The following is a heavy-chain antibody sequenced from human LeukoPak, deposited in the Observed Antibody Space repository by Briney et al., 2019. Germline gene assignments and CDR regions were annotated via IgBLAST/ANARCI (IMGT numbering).Heavy chain of an antibody. CDR3: VRGLGVSRFNYFDP. V-gene: IGHV3-33*01. CDR2: IWYDASNR. J-gene: IGHJ5*02. Sequence: GGSLTLSCAASGLTFSSFGMHWVRQAPGKGLEWVAVIWYDASNRYYADSVKGRFTISRDNSKKTLFLQMNSLRDDDTAVYYCVRGLGVSRFNYFDPWGQGTLVIVSS. CDR1: GLTFSSFG. D-gene: IGHD6-13*01.